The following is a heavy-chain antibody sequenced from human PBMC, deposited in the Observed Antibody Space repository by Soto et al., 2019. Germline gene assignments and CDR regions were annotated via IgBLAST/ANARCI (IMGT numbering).Heavy chain of an antibody. J-gene: IGHJ4*02. Sequence: ASVKVSCKASGYTFTGYYMHWVRQAPGQGLEWMGWINPNSGGTNYAQKFQGWVTMTRDTSISTAYMELSRLRSDDTAVYYCARLAVAGIIGFDYWGQGTLVTVSS. V-gene: IGHV1-2*04. CDR2: INPNSGGT. CDR1: GYTFTGYY. D-gene: IGHD6-19*01. CDR3: ARLAVAGIIGFDY.